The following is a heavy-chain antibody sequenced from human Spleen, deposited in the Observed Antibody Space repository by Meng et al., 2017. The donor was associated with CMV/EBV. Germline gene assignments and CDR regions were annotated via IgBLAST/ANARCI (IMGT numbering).Heavy chain of an antibody. D-gene: IGHD3-3*01. V-gene: IGHV3-23*01. CDR2: MSGSASST. CDR3: AKDFLDDFWSGYYPHGRYYYYGMDV. J-gene: IGHJ6*02. CDR1: GFTFSRYP. Sequence: GGSLRLSCAASGFTFSRYPMSWIRQAPGKGLEWVSSMSGSASSTYYGDSVKGRFAMSRDNSKNTLYLQMNSLRAEDTAVYYCAKDFLDDFWSGYYPHGRYYYYGMDVWGQGTTVTVSS.